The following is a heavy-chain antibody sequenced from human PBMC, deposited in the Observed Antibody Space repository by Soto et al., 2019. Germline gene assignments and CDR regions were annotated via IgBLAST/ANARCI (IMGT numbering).Heavy chain of an antibody. D-gene: IGHD6-19*01. J-gene: IGHJ6*02. Sequence: GGSLRLSCAASGFTFSSYAMHWVRQAPGKGLEWVAVISYDGSNKYYADSVKGRFTISRDNSKNTLYLQMNSLRAEDTAVYYCAIELGIRYSSGWERTENGMDVWGQGTTVTVSS. CDR3: AIELGIRYSSGWERTENGMDV. CDR2: ISYDGSNK. V-gene: IGHV3-30-3*01. CDR1: GFTFSSYA.